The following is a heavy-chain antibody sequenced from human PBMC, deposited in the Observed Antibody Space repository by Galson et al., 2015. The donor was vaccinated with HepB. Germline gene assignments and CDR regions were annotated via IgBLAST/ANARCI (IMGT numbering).Heavy chain of an antibody. D-gene: IGHD5-18*01. J-gene: IGHJ5*02. CDR1: GGTFSSYA. CDR3: ARKSEGPDKKYSYGYGDWFDP. V-gene: IGHV1-69*13. Sequence: TVKVSCKASGGTFSSYAISWVRQAPGQGLEWMGGIIPIFGTANYAQKFQGRVTITADESTSTAYMELSSLRSEDTAVYYCARKSEGPDKKYSYGYGDWFDPWGQGTLVTVSS. CDR2: IIPIFGTA.